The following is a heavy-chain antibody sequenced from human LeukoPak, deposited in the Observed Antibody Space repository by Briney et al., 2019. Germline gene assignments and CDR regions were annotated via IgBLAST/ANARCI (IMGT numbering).Heavy chain of an antibody. V-gene: IGHV4-59*01. Sequence: SETLPLTCTVSGXSISGYYYNWIRQPPGKGLEWIGYIYYSGSTNYNPSLKSRVTISLDTSKNQCSLKLSSVTTADTAVYYCARSVVTLYWYFDLWGRGTLVTVSS. D-gene: IGHD4-23*01. CDR3: ARSVVTLYWYFDL. CDR1: GXSISGYY. J-gene: IGHJ2*01. CDR2: IYYSGST.